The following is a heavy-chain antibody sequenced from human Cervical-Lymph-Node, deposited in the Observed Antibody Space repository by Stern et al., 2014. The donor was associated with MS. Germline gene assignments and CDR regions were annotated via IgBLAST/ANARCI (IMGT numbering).Heavy chain of an antibody. CDR2: IYYSGSP. V-gene: IGHV4-59*01. CDR1: GNSISGYY. Sequence: QVQLEESGPGLVKPSETLSLTCTVSGNSISGYYWSWIRQPPGKGLEWIGYIYYSGSPMYNPSIKSRVSISVDTSKNQFSLELSSVTAADTAVYYCARTYYYDSSGYYFDYWGQGTLVTVSS. D-gene: IGHD3-22*01. J-gene: IGHJ4*02. CDR3: ARTYYYDSSGYYFDY.